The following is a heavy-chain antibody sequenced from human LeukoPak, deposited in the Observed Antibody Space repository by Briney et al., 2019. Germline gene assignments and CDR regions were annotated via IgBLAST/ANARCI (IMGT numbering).Heavy chain of an antibody. Sequence: ASVKVSCKASGYICTGYYMHWVRQAPGQGLEWMGWINPNSGGTNYAQKFQGRVTMTRDTSISTAYMELSRLRSNDSAAYYCARDMSTRVTPISYAIDVWGQGTMVTVSS. CDR1: GYICTGYY. J-gene: IGHJ3*01. D-gene: IGHD4-23*01. V-gene: IGHV1-2*02. CDR3: ARDMSTRVTPISYAIDV. CDR2: INPNSGGT.